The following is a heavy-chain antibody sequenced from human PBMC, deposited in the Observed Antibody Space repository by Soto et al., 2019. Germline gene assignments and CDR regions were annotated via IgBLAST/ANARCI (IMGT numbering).Heavy chain of an antibody. CDR3: ATPYYDILTGPPSAFDI. D-gene: IGHD3-9*01. V-gene: IGHV5-51*01. CDR1: GYSFTSYW. CDR2: IYAGDSDT. J-gene: IGHJ3*02. Sequence: PGESLKISCKGSGYSFTSYWIGWVRQMPGKGLEWMGIIYAGDSDTRYSPSFQGQVTISADKSISTAYLQWGSLKASDTAMYYCATPYYDILTGPPSAFDIWGQGTMVTVSS.